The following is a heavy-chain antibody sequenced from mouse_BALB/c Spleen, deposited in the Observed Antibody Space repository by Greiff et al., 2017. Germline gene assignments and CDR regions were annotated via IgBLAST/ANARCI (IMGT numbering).Heavy chain of an antibody. D-gene: IGHD2-1*01. CDR1: GYTFTSYT. CDR3: ARSDGNYGYFDV. Sequence: QVRLKQSAAELARPGASVKMSCKASGYTFTSYTMHWVKQRPGQGLEWIGYINPSSGYTEYNQKFKDKTTLTADKSSSTAYMQLSSLTSEDSAVYYCARSDGNYGYFDVWGAGTTVTVSS. V-gene: IGHV1-4*02. J-gene: IGHJ1*01. CDR2: INPSSGYT.